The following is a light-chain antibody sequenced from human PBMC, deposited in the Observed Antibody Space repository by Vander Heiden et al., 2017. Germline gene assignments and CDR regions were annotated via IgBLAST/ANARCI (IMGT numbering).Light chain of an antibody. CDR1: SSDVGGYNY. V-gene: IGLV2-14*01. CDR3: SSYKSSSTYVV. J-gene: IGLJ2*01. CDR2: EVS. Sequence: QSALTQPASVSGSPGQSITISCTGTSSDVGGYNYVSWYQQHPGKAPKPMIYEVSNRPSGVSNRFSGSKSGNTASLTISGLQAEDEADYYCSSYKSSSTYVVFGGGTKLTVL.